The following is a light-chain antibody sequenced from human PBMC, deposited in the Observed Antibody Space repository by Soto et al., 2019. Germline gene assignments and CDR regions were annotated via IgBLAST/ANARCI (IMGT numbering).Light chain of an antibody. J-gene: IGLJ7*01. CDR3: AAWDDRLNGPV. V-gene: IGLV1-44*01. Sequence: QAVVTQPPSASGTPGQRVTISCSGSSSNIGSNTVNWYQQLPGTAPKLLIYSNNQRPSGVPDRFSGSKSGTSASLAISGLQSEDEAHYYCAAWDDRLNGPVFGGGTQLTVL. CDR1: SSNIGSNT. CDR2: SNN.